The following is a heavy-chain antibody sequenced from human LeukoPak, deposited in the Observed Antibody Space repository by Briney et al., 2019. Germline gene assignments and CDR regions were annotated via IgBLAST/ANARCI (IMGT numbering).Heavy chain of an antibody. CDR3: ARESGYSGYLPTFFDY. Sequence: SVKVSCKASGGTFSSYAISWVRQAPGQGLEWMGRIIPILGIANYAQKFQGRVTITADKSTNTAHMELSSLRSEDTAVYYCARESGYSGYLPTFFDYWGQGTLVTVSS. CDR2: IIPILGIA. CDR1: GGTFSSYA. J-gene: IGHJ4*02. V-gene: IGHV1-69*04. D-gene: IGHD5-12*01.